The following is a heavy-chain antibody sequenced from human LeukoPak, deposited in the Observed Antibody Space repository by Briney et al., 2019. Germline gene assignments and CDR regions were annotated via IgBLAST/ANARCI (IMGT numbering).Heavy chain of an antibody. Sequence: GASVKVSCKASGYTFTYRYLHWVRQAPGQALEWMGWITPFNGNTNYAQKFKDRVTITRDRSMSTAYMDLSSLRSEDTAVYYCAVEYGDYDGAPLDYWGQGTLVTVSS. CDR1: GYTFTYRY. V-gene: IGHV1-45*02. D-gene: IGHD4-17*01. CDR2: ITPFNGNT. J-gene: IGHJ4*02. CDR3: AVEYGDYDGAPLDY.